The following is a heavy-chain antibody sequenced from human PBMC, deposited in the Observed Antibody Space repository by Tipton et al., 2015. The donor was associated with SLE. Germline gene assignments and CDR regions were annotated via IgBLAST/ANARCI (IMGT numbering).Heavy chain of an antibody. J-gene: IGHJ6*03. CDR2: INHSGST. CDR1: GGSFSGYY. D-gene: IGHD6-19*01. CDR3: ARGRGAVADAYYMDV. Sequence: TLSLTCAVYGGSFSGYYWSWIRQPPGKGLEWIGEINHSGSTNYNPSLKSRVTISVDTSKNQFSLKLSSVTAADTAVYYCARGRGAVADAYYMDVWGKGTAVTVSS. V-gene: IGHV4-34*01.